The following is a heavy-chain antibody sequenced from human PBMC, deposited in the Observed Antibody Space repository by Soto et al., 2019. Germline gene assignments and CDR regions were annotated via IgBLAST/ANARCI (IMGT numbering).Heavy chain of an antibody. J-gene: IGHJ6*02. CDR2: ISYDGSNK. CDR3: ARDRRSVDTAMVGNIGVMDV. Sequence: QVQLVESGGGVVQPGRSLRLSCAASGFTFSSYAMHWVRQAPGKGLEWVAVISYDGSNKYYADSVKGRFTISRDNSKNTLYLQMNSLRAEDTAVYYCARDRRSVDTAMVGNIGVMDVWGQGTTVTVSS. V-gene: IGHV3-30-3*01. CDR1: GFTFSSYA. D-gene: IGHD5-18*01.